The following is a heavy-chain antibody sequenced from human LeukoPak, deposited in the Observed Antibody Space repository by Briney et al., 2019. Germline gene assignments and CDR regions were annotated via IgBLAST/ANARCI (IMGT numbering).Heavy chain of an antibody. Sequence: SYIYYADSVKGRFTISRDNAKNSLYLQMNSLRAEDTDVYYCARGTDSSSWYGSYYYYYYMDVWGKGTTVTVSS. CDR2: SYI. CDR3: ARGTDSSSWYGSYYYYYYMDV. V-gene: IGHV3-21*01. D-gene: IGHD6-13*01. J-gene: IGHJ6*03.